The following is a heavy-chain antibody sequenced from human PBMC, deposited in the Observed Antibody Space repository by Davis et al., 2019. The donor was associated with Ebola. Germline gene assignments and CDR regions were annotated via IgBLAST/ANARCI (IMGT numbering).Heavy chain of an antibody. D-gene: IGHD2-21*01. CDR1: GFSFSGHY. CDR3: ARGQGGAYSANDF. Sequence: GESLKISCAASGFSFSGHYMDWVRQAPGKGLEWVGRSKTRGETSGPEYAASVKGRFTIPRDDSQSSLFLQMNSLTTDDTAVYYCARGQGGAYSANDFWGQGALVTVSS. J-gene: IGHJ4*02. CDR2: SKTRGETSGP. V-gene: IGHV3-72*01.